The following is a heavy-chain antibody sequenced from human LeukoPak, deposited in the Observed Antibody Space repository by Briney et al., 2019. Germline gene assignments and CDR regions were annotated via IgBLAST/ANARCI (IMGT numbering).Heavy chain of an antibody. J-gene: IGHJ3*02. D-gene: IGHD3-10*01. CDR2: INPNTGGT. CDR3: ARGKLLWFGELSYDAFDI. Sequence: ASVTVSCKASGYTFTGYYMHWVRQAPGQGLEWMGWINPNTGGTNYAQKFQGWVTVTRDTSISTAYMELSRLRSDDTAVYYCARGKLLWFGELSYDAFDIWGQGTMVTVSS. CDR1: GYTFTGYY. V-gene: IGHV1-2*04.